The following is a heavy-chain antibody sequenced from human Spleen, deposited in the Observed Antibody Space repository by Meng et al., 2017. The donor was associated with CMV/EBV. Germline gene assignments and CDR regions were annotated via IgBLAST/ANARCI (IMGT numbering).Heavy chain of an antibody. D-gene: IGHD5-18*01. Sequence: GESLEISSAASELTFSSHAMSWVGQAQGKGLERVSAISGSGGGTYYADSVKGGFTISRDNSKNTLYLQMNSLRAEDTAVYYCAKDLGTAMVSPNWFDPWGQGTLVTVSS. CDR2: ISGSGGGT. J-gene: IGHJ5*02. V-gene: IGHV3-23*01. CDR1: ELTFSSHA. CDR3: AKDLGTAMVSPNWFDP.